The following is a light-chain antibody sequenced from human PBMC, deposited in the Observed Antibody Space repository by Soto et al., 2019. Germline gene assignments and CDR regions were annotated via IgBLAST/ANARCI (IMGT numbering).Light chain of an antibody. V-gene: IGLV2-8*01. CDR1: SSDVGKYDY. CDR3: NSYAGSYTHV. Sequence: QSVLTQPPSASGSPGQSVTISCTGTSSDVGKYDYVSWFQHHPGKAPKLIIYEVSKRPSGVPDRFSGSKSGSTASLTVSGLQTEDEADYYCNSYAGSYTHVFGTGTKLTVL. CDR2: EVS. J-gene: IGLJ1*01.